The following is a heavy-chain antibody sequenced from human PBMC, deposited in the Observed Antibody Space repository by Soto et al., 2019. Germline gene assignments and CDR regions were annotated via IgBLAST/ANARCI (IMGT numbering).Heavy chain of an antibody. D-gene: IGHD3-10*01. V-gene: IGHV1-18*01. Sequence: ASVKVSCKASGYTFTDYGISWVRQAPGQGLEWLGWINTYNGNTNHAQKLQGRVTMTTDTSTSTAYMELRSLRSDDTAVYYCARGVGSGTYYNQYNWFDPWGQGTLVTVSS. CDR3: ARGVGSGTYYNQYNWFDP. CDR1: GYTFTDYG. J-gene: IGHJ5*02. CDR2: INTYNGNT.